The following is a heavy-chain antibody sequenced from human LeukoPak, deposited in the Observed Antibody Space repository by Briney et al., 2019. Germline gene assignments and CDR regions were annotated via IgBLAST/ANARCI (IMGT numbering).Heavy chain of an antibody. CDR1: GGSISSNSYY. D-gene: IGHD4-17*01. V-gene: IGHV4-39*01. CDR2: IHYGGST. CDR3: AGQTYGDYSANWFDP. Sequence: SETLSPTCTVSGGSISSNSYYWAWIRQSPGKRLEWMGSIHYGGSTYENPSLKSRVTISVDTSKNQFSLNLIYVTAADTAVYYCAGQTYGDYSANWFDPWGQGTLVTVSA. J-gene: IGHJ5*02.